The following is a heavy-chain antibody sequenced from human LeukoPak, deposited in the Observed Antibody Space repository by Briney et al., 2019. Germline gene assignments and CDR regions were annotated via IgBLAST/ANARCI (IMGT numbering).Heavy chain of an antibody. Sequence: GGSLRLSCAASGFTFNNYGMHWVRQAPGKGLEWVAFIRYNGNNQYYADSVKGRFTISRDNSKNTLYLQMNSLRAEDTAVYYCAKKAGPYSGSFYYFDYWGQGTLVTVSS. D-gene: IGHD1-26*01. CDR3: AKKAGPYSGSFYYFDY. CDR2: IRYNGNNQ. CDR1: GFTFNNYG. J-gene: IGHJ4*02. V-gene: IGHV3-30*02.